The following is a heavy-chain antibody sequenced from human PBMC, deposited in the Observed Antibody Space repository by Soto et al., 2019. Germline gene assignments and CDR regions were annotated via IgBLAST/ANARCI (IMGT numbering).Heavy chain of an antibody. CDR3: ARSPTAVTTPPRGTFDV. J-gene: IGHJ3*01. V-gene: IGHV4-39*01. CDR1: GGSISSSTYN. D-gene: IGHD4-17*01. Sequence: PSETLSLTCTVSGGSISSSTYNWGWIRQPPGKRLEWLGNIYYSGSPYYNPSLKSRVTISVDTSRNQLSLKLSSVTAADTAVYYCARSPTAVTTPPRGTFDVWGQGTMVTVSS. CDR2: IYYSGSP.